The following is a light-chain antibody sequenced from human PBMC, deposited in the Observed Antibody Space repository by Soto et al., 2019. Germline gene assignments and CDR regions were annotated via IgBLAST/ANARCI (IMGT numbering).Light chain of an antibody. Sequence: EIALTQSPGTLSLSPGERATLSCRASQSVSSSYLAWYQQKPGQAPRVLIYGASSRATGIPDRFSGSGSGTDFTLTISRLEPEDFAVYYCQQYGSSPATFGQGTRLEIK. V-gene: IGKV3-20*01. J-gene: IGKJ5*01. CDR3: QQYGSSPAT. CDR1: QSVSSSY. CDR2: GAS.